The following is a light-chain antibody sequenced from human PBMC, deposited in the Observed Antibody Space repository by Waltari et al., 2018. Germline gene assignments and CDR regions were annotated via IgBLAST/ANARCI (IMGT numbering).Light chain of an antibody. CDR2: KAS. CDR1: QSIDTW. J-gene: IGKJ2*01. CDR3: QHYNYYPVT. Sequence: DIQVTQSPSTRSASVGDKVTIACRASQSIDTWLAWYQRKPGKAPKLLIYKASHLESGVPLRFSGSGSGTEFTLTINSLQPDDFATYYCQHYNYYPVTYGQGTKLEI. V-gene: IGKV1-5*03.